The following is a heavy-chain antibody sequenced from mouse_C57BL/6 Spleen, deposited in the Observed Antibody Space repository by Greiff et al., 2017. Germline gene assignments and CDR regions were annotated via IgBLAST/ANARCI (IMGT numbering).Heavy chain of an antibody. Sequence: QVHVKQSGAELARPGASVKLSCKASGYTFTSYGISWVKQRTGQGLEWIGEIYPRSGNTYYNEKFKGKATLTADKSSSTAYMELRSLTSEDSAVYFCAREPEDYYAMDYWGQGTSVTVSS. V-gene: IGHV1-81*01. CDR3: AREPEDYYAMDY. CDR2: IYPRSGNT. CDR1: GYTFTSYG. J-gene: IGHJ4*01.